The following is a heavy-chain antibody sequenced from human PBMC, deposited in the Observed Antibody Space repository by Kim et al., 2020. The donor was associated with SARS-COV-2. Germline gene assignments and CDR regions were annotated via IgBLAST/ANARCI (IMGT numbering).Heavy chain of an antibody. V-gene: IGHV3-64*01. J-gene: IGHJ6*03. D-gene: IGHD7-27*01. Sequence: GGSLRLSCAASGSTFSNYAMHWVRQAPGKGLEYVSAISSNGGSTYYANSVRGRFTISRDNSKNTLYLQMGRLRTEDMAVYYCARGSGRFPTSPYYYYFY. CDR1: GSTFSNYA. CDR3: ARGSGRFPTSPYYYYFY. CDR2: ISSNGGST.